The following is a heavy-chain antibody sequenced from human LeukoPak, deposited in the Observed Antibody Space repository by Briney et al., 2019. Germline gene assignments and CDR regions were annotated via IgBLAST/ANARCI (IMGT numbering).Heavy chain of an antibody. J-gene: IGHJ4*02. CDR1: GFTFSNYA. CDR2: IVGSGGST. CDR3: SKWGDYDVLTGYYDSDF. D-gene: IGHD3-9*01. Sequence: GGSLRLSCAASGFTFSNYAMSWVRQAPGKGLESVSAIVGSGGSTYYADSVKGRFTISRDNSKNTLFQQMNSLRVEDTALYYCSKWGDYDVLTGYYDSDFWGQGTLVTVSS. V-gene: IGHV3-23*01.